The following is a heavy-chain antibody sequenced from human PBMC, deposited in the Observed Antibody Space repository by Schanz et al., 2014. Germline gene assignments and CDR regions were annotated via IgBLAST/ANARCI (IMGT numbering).Heavy chain of an antibody. CDR1: GYTFTDYP. Sequence: QVQLVQSGAEVKKPGASVKVSCKTSGYTFTDYPINWVRQAPGRRLEWMGWITAYNGDTNYALKLQGRVTMTTDTSTGTAYMELSSLRSDDTAVYYCARGGGPEDVFDIWGQGTILTVSS. D-gene: IGHD5-12*01. J-gene: IGHJ3*02. V-gene: IGHV1-3*01. CDR3: ARGGGPEDVFDI. CDR2: ITAYNGDT.